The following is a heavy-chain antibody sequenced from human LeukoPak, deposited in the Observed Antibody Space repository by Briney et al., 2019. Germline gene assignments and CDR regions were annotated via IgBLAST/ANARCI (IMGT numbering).Heavy chain of an antibody. J-gene: IGHJ4*02. CDR3: AKDQVGYSSGWYIYY. CDR1: GFTFSSYA. V-gene: IGHV3-23*01. D-gene: IGHD6-19*01. Sequence: PGGSLRLSCAASGFTFSSYAMSWVRQAPGKGLEWVSAISGSGGSTYYADSVKGRFTISRDNSKNTLYLQMNSLRAEDTAVYYCAKDQVGYSSGWYIYYWGQGTLVTVSS. CDR2: ISGSGGST.